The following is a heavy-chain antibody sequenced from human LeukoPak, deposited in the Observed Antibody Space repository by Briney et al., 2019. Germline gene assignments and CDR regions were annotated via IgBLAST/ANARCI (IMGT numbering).Heavy chain of an antibody. V-gene: IGHV3-74*01. Sequence: GGSLRLSCAASGNYWMHWVRQAPGKGLVWVSRSNEDGSTTNYADSVKGRFTISRDNARNTLYLQMNSLRADDTAVYYCVRDLGGRSGHWGPGTLVTVSS. CDR1: GNYW. CDR2: SNEDGSTT. D-gene: IGHD1-26*01. J-gene: IGHJ4*02. CDR3: VRDLGGRSGH.